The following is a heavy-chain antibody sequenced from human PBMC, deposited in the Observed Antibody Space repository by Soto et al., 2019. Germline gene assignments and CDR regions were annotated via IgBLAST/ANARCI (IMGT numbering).Heavy chain of an antibody. CDR3: ARDELEPYYYYYYMDV. CDR2: IKQDGSEK. CDR1: GFTFSSYW. Sequence: GGSLRLSCAASGFTFSSYWMSWVRQAPGKGLEWVANIKQDGSEKYYVDSVKGRFTISRDNAKNSLYLQMNSLRAEDTAVYYCARDELEPYYYYYYMDVWGKGTTVTVSS. D-gene: IGHD1-1*01. J-gene: IGHJ6*03. V-gene: IGHV3-7*01.